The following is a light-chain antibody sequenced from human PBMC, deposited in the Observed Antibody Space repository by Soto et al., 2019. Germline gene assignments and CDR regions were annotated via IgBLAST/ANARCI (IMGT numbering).Light chain of an antibody. V-gene: IGKV1-12*01. Sequence: QLTQSPYSLCACAGYTVTITCGASQGINTFLAWYQQKAGKASKLLIYAASTLQSGVPSRFSGSGSGTDFTLTISSLQPEDFATYYCQQANSFPLNCGQGTRREIK. CDR1: QGINTF. CDR3: QQANSFPLN. CDR2: AAS. J-gene: IGKJ5*01.